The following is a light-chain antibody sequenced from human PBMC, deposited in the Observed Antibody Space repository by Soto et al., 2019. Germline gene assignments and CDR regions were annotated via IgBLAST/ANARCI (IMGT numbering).Light chain of an antibody. CDR2: LAS. J-gene: IGKJ4*01. Sequence: IQLTQSPSSLSASVGDRVTITCRASQGIRNYLAWYQQKPGKAPNLLIYLASTLQGGVPSRFSGGGSGTDFSLTISSLQPEDVATYYCQYLNSFPLTFGGGTKVELK. V-gene: IGKV1-9*01. CDR1: QGIRNY. CDR3: QYLNSFPLT.